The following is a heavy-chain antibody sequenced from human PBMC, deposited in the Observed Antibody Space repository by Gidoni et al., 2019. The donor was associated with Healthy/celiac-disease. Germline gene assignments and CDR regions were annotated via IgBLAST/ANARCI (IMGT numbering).Heavy chain of an antibody. V-gene: IGHV3-23*01. CDR2: ISGRCGST. CDR3: AKLRYDILTGYYNLPFDY. J-gene: IGHJ4*02. Sequence: EVQLLASGGGLVQPGGSLRLSCAASGFPFSSSAMSWVRQAPGKGLEWVSAISGRCGSTYYADSLKGRFTISRDNSKNTLYLQMNSLRSEDTAVYYCAKLRYDILTGYYNLPFDYWGQGTLVTVSS. D-gene: IGHD3-9*01. CDR1: GFPFSSSA.